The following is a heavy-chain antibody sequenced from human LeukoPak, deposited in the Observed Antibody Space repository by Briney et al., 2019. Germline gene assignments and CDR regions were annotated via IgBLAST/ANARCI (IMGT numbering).Heavy chain of an antibody. Sequence: ASVKVSCKASGYTFTSYAMHWVRQAPGQRLEWMGWISAGNGNTKYSQKFQGRVTITRDTSASTAYMELSSLRSEDTAVYYCARDRTFDYWGQGTLVTVSS. CDR3: ARDRTFDY. V-gene: IGHV1-3*01. CDR2: ISAGNGNT. CDR1: GYTFTSYA. J-gene: IGHJ4*02.